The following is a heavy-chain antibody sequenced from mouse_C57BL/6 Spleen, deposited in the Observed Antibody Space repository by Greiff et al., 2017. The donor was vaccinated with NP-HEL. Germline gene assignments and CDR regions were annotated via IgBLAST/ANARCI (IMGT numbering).Heavy chain of an antibody. V-gene: IGHV2-2*01. CDR3: ARNFDGYYDY. CDR2: IWSGGST. J-gene: IGHJ2*01. D-gene: IGHD2-3*01. Sequence: QVQLKESGPGLVQPSQSLSITCTVSGFSLTSYGVHWVRQSPGKGLEWLGVIWSGGSTAYNAAFISRLSISKDNSKSEVFFKMNSLQADDTAIYYCARNFDGYYDYWGQGTTLTVSS. CDR1: GFSLTSYG.